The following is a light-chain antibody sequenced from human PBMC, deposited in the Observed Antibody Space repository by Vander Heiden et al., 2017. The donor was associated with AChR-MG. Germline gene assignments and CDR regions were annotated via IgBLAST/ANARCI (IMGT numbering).Light chain of an antibody. J-gene: IGKJ1*01. V-gene: IGKV1-39*01. CDR3: QQSYTATWT. CDR2: GAS. Sequence: DIQMTQSPSSLSASVGDRVTITCRASQSITSYLNWYQQKPGKAPKLLIYGASSLQSGVPSRFSGSGYGTDFTLTISSLQPEDFATYYCQQSYTATWTFGQETKVEIK. CDR1: QSITSY.